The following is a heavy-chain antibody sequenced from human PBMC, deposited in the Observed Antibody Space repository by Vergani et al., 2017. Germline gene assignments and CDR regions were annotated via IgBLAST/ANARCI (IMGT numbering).Heavy chain of an antibody. V-gene: IGHV1-46*01. CDR1: GYTFTNYY. CDR2: INPSGGRT. CDR3: ARWLTSANYVDY. J-gene: IGHJ4*02. D-gene: IGHD6-25*01. Sequence: QVQLVQSGAEVKKPGASVKVSCKASGYTFTNYYIHWVRQAPGQGLEWMGIINPSGGRTSYAQKFQGRVTMTRDTSTSTVYMELSSLRAEDTAVYYCARWLTSANYVDYWGQGTLVTVSS.